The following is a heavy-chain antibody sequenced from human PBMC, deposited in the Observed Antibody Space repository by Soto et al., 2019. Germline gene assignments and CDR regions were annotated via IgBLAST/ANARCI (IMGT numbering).Heavy chain of an antibody. CDR2: IYPGDSDT. J-gene: IGHJ4*02. Sequence: GESLKISCKGSGYSFTSYWIGWVRQMPGKGLEWMGIIYPGDSDTKYSPSFQGQVTFSADKSISTAYLQWSSLKASDTAMYYCARLTRGCGGDCHTFAYWGQGTLVTVSS. V-gene: IGHV5-51*01. CDR1: GYSFTSYW. D-gene: IGHD2-21*02. CDR3: ARLTRGCGGDCHTFAY.